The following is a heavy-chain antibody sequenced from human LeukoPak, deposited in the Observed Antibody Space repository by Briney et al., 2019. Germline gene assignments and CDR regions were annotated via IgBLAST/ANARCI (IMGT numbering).Heavy chain of an antibody. CDR2: IIPIFGTA. V-gene: IGHV1-69*01. D-gene: IGHD3-3*01. J-gene: IGHJ3*02. CDR3: ARHDYDFWSDHLPVAFDI. Sequence: SVKVSCRASGGTFSSYAISWVRQAPGQGLEWMGGIIPIFGTANYAQKFQGRVTITADESTSTAYMELSSLRSEDTAVYYCARHDYDFWSDHLPVAFDIWGQGTMVTVSS. CDR1: GGTFSSYA.